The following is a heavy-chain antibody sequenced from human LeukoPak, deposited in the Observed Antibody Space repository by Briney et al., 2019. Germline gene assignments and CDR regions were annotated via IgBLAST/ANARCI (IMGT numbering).Heavy chain of an antibody. V-gene: IGHV4-59*12. CDR1: GGSISSYY. Sequence: SETQSLTCTVSGGSISSYYWSWIRQPPGKGLEWIGYIYYSGSTNYNPSLKSRVTISVDTSKNQFSLKLSSVTAADTAVYYCARKTRKGFDYWGQGTLVTVSS. J-gene: IGHJ4*02. CDR2: IYYSGST. CDR3: ARKTRKGFDY.